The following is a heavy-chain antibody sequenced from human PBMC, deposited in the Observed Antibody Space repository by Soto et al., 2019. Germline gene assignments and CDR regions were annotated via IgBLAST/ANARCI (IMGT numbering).Heavy chain of an antibody. D-gene: IGHD2-15*01. Sequence: SETLSLTCGVSGYSINSGYYWGWIRQPPGKGLEWIGYIYYSGSTNYNPSLKSRVSISVDRSQNHFSLKLRSVTAADTAVYYCARSVRVAPMDVWGQGTTVTVSS. CDR2: IYYSGST. J-gene: IGHJ6*02. V-gene: IGHV4-61*03. CDR3: ARSVRVAPMDV. CDR1: GYSINSGYY.